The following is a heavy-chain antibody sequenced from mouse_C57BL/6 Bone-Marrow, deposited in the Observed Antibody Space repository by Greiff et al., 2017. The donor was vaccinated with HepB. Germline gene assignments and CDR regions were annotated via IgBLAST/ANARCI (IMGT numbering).Heavy chain of an antibody. CDR3: ARRLRAMDY. Sequence: EVKLMESGGGLVQPGGSLKLSCAASGFTFSDYGMAWVRQAPRKGPEWVAIISNLAYSIYYADTVTGRFTISRENAKNTLYLEMSSLRSEDTAMYYCARRLRAMDYWGQGTSVTVSS. CDR1: GFTFSDYG. V-gene: IGHV5-15*01. D-gene: IGHD2-4*01. J-gene: IGHJ4*01. CDR2: ISNLAYSI.